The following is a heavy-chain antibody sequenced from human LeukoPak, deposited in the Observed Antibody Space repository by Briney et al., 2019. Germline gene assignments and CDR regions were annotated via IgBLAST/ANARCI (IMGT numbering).Heavy chain of an antibody. V-gene: IGHV3-23*01. D-gene: IGHD3-22*01. CDR2: ISGSGGST. J-gene: IGHJ6*03. CDR1: GFTFSSYA. Sequence: GGSLRLSCAASGFTFSSYAMSWVRQAPGKGLEWVSAISGSGGSTYYADSVKGRFTISRDNSKNTLYLQMNSLRAEDTAVYYCANSALYYYDSSGYYFYYMDVWGKGTTVTVSS. CDR3: ANSALYYYDSSGYYFYYMDV.